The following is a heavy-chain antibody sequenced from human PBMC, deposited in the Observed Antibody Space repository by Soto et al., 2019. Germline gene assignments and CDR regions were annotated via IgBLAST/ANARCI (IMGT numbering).Heavy chain of an antibody. V-gene: IGHV4-34*01. CDR3: ASFALERGYSYGYNYYYGMDV. CDR1: GGSFSGYY. CDR2: INHSGST. Sequence: PSETLSLTCAVYGGSFSGYYWSWIRQPPGKGLEWIGEINHSGSTNYNPSLKSRVTISVDTSKNQFSLKLSSVTAADTAVYYCASFALERGYSYGYNYYYGMDVWGQGTTVTVSS. J-gene: IGHJ6*02. D-gene: IGHD5-18*01.